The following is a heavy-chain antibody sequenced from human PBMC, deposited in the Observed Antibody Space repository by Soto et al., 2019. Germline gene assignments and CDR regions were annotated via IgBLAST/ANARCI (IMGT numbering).Heavy chain of an antibody. CDR3: ASPSTYYYGSGSPYYYYGMDV. CDR1: GYSFTSYW. J-gene: IGHJ6*02. CDR2: IDPSDSYT. Sequence: ESLKISFKGSGYSFTSYWISWVRQIPGKGLEWMGRIDPSDSYTNYSPSFQGHVTISADKSISTAYLQWSSLKASDTAMYYCASPSTYYYGSGSPYYYYGMDVWGQGTTVTVSS. D-gene: IGHD3-10*01. V-gene: IGHV5-10-1*01.